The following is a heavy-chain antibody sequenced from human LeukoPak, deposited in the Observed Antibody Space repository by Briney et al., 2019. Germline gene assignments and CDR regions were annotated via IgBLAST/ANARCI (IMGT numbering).Heavy chain of an antibody. J-gene: IGHJ6*03. CDR2: IYYSGST. D-gene: IGHD6-19*01. CDR3: ARVAVADYYYYYYYMDV. Sequence: SETLSLTCTVSGGSISSHYWSWIRQPPGKGLEWIGYIYYSGSTNYNPSLKSRVTISVDTSKNQSSLKLSSVTAADTAVYYCARVAVADYYYYYYYMDVWGKGTTVTVSS. V-gene: IGHV4-59*11. CDR1: GGSISSHY.